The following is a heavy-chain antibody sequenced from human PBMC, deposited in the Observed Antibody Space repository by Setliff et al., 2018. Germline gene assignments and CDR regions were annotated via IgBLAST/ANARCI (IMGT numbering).Heavy chain of an antibody. CDR2: IWYNGANK. D-gene: IGHD3-22*01. Sequence: PGGSLRLSCAASGFTFSNLGMHWVRQAPGKGLEWVAFIWYNGANKYYADFLEGRFIISRDNSKNTLYLQMNSLRAKDTAVYYCAKGTSYFSDSSGYYYDGLTPSGYMDVWGKGTTVTVSS. V-gene: IGHV3-30*02. CDR1: GFTFSNLG. J-gene: IGHJ6*03. CDR3: AKGTSYFSDSSGYYYDGLTPSGYMDV.